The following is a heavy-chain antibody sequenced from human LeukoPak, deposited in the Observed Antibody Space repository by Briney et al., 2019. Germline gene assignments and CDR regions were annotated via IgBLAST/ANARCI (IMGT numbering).Heavy chain of an antibody. J-gene: IGHJ4*02. CDR2: FDPEDGET. Sequence: GASVKVSCKVSGYTLTELSMHWVRQAPGKGLEWMGGFDPEDGETIYAQKFQGRVTMTEDTSTDTAYMELSSLRSEDTAVYYCATVPYSGSYYELDYWGQGTLVTVSS. CDR3: ATVPYSGSYYELDY. CDR1: GYTLTELS. V-gene: IGHV1-24*01. D-gene: IGHD1-26*01.